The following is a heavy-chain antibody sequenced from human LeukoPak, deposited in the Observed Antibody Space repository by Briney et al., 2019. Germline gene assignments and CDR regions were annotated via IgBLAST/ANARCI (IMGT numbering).Heavy chain of an antibody. Sequence: SETLSLTCTVSGGSISSGDYYWSWIRQPPGKGLEWIGYIYYSGSTYYNPSLKSRVTISVDTSKNQFSLKLSSVTAADTAVYYCARVAPAAIVLGYFDYWGQGTLVTVSS. CDR2: IYYSGST. CDR3: ARVAPAAIVLGYFDY. D-gene: IGHD2-2*02. CDR1: GGSISSGDYY. J-gene: IGHJ4*02. V-gene: IGHV4-30-4*01.